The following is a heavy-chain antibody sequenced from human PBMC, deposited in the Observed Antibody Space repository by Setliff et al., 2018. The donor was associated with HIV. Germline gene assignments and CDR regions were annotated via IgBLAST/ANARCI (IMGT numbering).Heavy chain of an antibody. D-gene: IGHD3-22*01. CDR2: IYYSGST. CDR1: GGSISNSRYY. Sequence: SETLSLTCTVSGGSISNSRYYWSWIRQPPGKGLEWIGSIYYSGSTYYNPSLKSRVTISVDTSKNQFSLKLSSVTAADAAVYHCASRVYYYDSSGYLREEGFDPWGQGTLVTVSS. CDR3: ASRVYYYDSSGYLREEGFDP. J-gene: IGHJ5*02. V-gene: IGHV4-39*01.